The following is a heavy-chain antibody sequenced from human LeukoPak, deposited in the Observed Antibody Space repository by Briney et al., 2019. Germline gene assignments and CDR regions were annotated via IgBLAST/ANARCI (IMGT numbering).Heavy chain of an antibody. CDR3: ARPKGDSSGYDAFDI. CDR2: IYPGDSGT. Sequence: GESLKISCKGSGYSFTGYWIGWVRQMPEKGLERMGIIYPGDSGTKYSPSFQGQVTISADKSISTAYLQWSSLKASDTAMYYCARPKGDSSGYDAFDIWGQGTMVTVSS. J-gene: IGHJ3*02. V-gene: IGHV5-51*01. CDR1: GYSFTGYW. D-gene: IGHD3-22*01.